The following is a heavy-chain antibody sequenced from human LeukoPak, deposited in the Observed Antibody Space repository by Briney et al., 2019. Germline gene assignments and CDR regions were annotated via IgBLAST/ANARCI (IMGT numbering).Heavy chain of an antibody. CDR3: ARDEGYCYGTYWYFDL. J-gene: IGHJ2*01. D-gene: IGHD5-18*01. Sequence: GRSLRLSCAASGFTFSRYGMHWVRQAPGKGLEWLAVICYDCSNKYYADSVKGRFTISRDNYKNTQYLQMNSLRAEDTDGYYCARDEGYCYGTYWYFDLWGRGTLVTVSS. V-gene: IGHV3-33*01. CDR2: ICYDCSNK. CDR1: GFTFSRYG.